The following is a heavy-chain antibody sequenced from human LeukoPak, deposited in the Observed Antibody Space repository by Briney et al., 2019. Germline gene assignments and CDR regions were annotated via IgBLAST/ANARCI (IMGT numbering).Heavy chain of an antibody. CDR2: INSDGSST. V-gene: IGHV3-74*01. CDR3: AKTATRVRGYGMDV. Sequence: GGSLRLSCAASGFTFSSYWMHWVRQAPGKGLVWVSRINSDGSSTSYADSVKGRFTISRDNAKNTLYLQMNSLRPEDTAVYYCAKTATRVRGYGMDVWGQGTTVTVSS. D-gene: IGHD1-1*01. CDR1: GFTFSSYW. J-gene: IGHJ6*02.